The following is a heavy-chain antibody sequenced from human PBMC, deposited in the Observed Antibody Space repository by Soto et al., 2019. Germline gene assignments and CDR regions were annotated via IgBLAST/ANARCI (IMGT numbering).Heavy chain of an antibody. J-gene: IGHJ1*01. CDR3: ANWEYGNYVTAEYFQH. V-gene: IGHV3-23*01. D-gene: IGHD4-17*01. Sequence: EVQLLESGGGLVQPGGSLRLSCAASGFTFSSYAMSWVRQAPGKGLEWVSDISGSGGSTYYADSVKGRFTISRDNSKNTLYLQMNSLRAEDTAVYYCANWEYGNYVTAEYFQHWGQGTLVTVSS. CDR1: GFTFSSYA. CDR2: ISGSGGST.